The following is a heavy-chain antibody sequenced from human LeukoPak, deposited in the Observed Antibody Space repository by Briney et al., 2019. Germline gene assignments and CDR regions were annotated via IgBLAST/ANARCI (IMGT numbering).Heavy chain of an antibody. V-gene: IGHV3-9*01. J-gene: IGHJ4*02. CDR1: GFTFDDYA. CDR3: TKDHGVVTGVYYFDY. CDR2: ISWNSGSI. D-gene: IGHD2-21*02. Sequence: GRSLRLSCAASGFTFDDYAMHWVRQAPGKGLEWVSGISWNSGSIGYADSVKGRFTISRDNAKNSLYLQMNSLRAEDTALYYCTKDHGVVTGVYYFDYWGQGTLVTVSS.